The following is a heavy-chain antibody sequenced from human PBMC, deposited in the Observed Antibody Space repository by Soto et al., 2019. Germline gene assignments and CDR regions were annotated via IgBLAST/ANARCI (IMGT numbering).Heavy chain of an antibody. Sequence: QVLLMESGGGVVQPGRSLRLSCAASGFTFNTYGMHWVRQGPGKGLEWIAVISHDENYKDFADSVKARFTISRDNSKNTLYLQMNSLRVDDTAVYYCAKIGCRGSGCPEGYFDLWGRGTLVSVSA. CDR3: AKIGCRGSGCPEGYFDL. CDR1: GFTFNTYG. CDR2: ISHDENYK. V-gene: IGHV3-30*18. D-gene: IGHD6-19*01. J-gene: IGHJ2*01.